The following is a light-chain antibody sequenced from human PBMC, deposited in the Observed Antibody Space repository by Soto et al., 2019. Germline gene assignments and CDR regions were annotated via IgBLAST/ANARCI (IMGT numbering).Light chain of an antibody. CDR3: SSYTTSSTRV. J-gene: IGLJ1*01. CDR1: SSDVGAYDF. CDR2: EVI. V-gene: IGLV2-14*03. Sequence: QSVLAQPASVSGSPGQSITISCTGTSSDVGAYDFVSWYQQHPDKAPKFMFYEVIIRPSGFSFRFSGSKFVNTATLTFFGLQAEDEADYYCSSYTTSSTRVFGTGTKVTVL.